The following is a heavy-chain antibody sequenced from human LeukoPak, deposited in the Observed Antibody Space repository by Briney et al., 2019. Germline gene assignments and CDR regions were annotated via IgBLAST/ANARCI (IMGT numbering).Heavy chain of an antibody. V-gene: IGHV3-48*03. J-gene: IGHJ4*02. Sequence: PGGSLRLSCAASGFTFSSFEMNWLRQAPGKGLEWVSYISTSGSTIYYADSVKGRFTISRDNAKNSLYLQMNSLRAEDTAVYYCAKVPDYYGSGRYHWGQGTLVTVSS. CDR1: GFTFSSFE. CDR3: AKVPDYYGSGRYH. D-gene: IGHD3-10*01. CDR2: ISTSGSTI.